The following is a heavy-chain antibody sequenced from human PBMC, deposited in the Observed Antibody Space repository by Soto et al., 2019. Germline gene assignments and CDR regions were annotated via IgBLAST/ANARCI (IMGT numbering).Heavy chain of an antibody. J-gene: IGHJ6*02. D-gene: IGHD2-15*01. Sequence: EVQLLESGGGLVQPGGSLRLSCAASGITFSSYAMNWVRQAPGKGLEWVSTISGSGGSTYYADSVKGRFTISRDNSKNTLYLQMNSLRAEDTAVYYCVKGGYCTGGNCYANYYYYYGMDVWGQGTTVTVSS. CDR1: GITFSSYA. CDR2: ISGSGGST. CDR3: VKGGYCTGGNCYANYYYYYGMDV. V-gene: IGHV3-23*01.